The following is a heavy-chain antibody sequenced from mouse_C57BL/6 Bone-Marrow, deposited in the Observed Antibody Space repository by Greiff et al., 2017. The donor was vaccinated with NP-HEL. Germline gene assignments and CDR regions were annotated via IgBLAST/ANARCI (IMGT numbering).Heavy chain of an antibody. V-gene: IGHV5-9-1*02. CDR2: ISSGGDYI. Sequence: EVQLVESGEGLVKPGGSLKLSCAASGFTFSSYAMSWVRQTPEKRLEWVAYISSGGDYIYYADTVKGRFTISSDNARNTLYLQMSSLKSEDTAMYYCTREGVITTVVEGFAYWGQGTLVTVSA. J-gene: IGHJ3*01. D-gene: IGHD1-1*01. CDR3: TREGVITTVVEGFAY. CDR1: GFTFSSYA.